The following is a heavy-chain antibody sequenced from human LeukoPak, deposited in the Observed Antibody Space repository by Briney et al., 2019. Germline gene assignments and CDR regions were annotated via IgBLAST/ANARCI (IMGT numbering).Heavy chain of an antibody. Sequence: PGGSLRLSCAASGFTFSSYSMNWVRQAPGKGLEWVSYISSSSSTIYYADSVKGRFTISRDNAKNSLYLQMNSLRAEDTAVYYCARSVRINILTGYFPFAYWGQGTLVTVSS. CDR1: GFTFSSYS. CDR2: ISSSSSTI. CDR3: ARSVRINILTGYFPFAY. J-gene: IGHJ4*02. V-gene: IGHV3-48*04. D-gene: IGHD3-9*01.